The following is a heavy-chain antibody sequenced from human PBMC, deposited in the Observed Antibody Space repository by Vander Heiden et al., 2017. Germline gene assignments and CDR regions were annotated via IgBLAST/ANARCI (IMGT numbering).Heavy chain of an antibody. J-gene: IGHJ4*02. CDR3: AREPGGELLPDY. V-gene: IGHV3-48*01. D-gene: IGHD1-26*01. CDR1: GSTCSSDS. Sequence: EVQLVESGGGLVQPGGSLRLSCAAAGSTCSSDSMHWVRRAPGKGLEWVSYISSSSSTIYYADSVKGRFTISRDNAKNSLYLQMNSLRAEDTAVYYCAREPGGELLPDYWGQGTLVTVSS. CDR2: ISSSSSTI.